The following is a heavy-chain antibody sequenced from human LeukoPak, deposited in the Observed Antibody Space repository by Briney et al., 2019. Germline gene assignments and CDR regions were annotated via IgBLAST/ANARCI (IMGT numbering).Heavy chain of an antibody. Sequence: GGSLRLSCAASGFTFSSYSMNWVRQAPGKGLEWVSSISSSSSYIYYADSVKGRFTISRDNAKNSLYLQMNSLRAEDTAVYYCARDRRDSSGWSPFYYFDYWGQGTLVTVSS. D-gene: IGHD6-19*01. CDR2: ISSSSSYI. CDR3: ARDRRDSSGWSPFYYFDY. CDR1: GFTFSSYS. V-gene: IGHV3-21*01. J-gene: IGHJ4*02.